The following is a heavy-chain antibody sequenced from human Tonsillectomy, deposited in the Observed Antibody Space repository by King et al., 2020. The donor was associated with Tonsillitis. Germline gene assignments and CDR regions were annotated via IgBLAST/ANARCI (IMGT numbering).Heavy chain of an antibody. CDR3: ARFMGSGSFAGGNDAFDI. D-gene: IGHD3-10*01. CDR1: EFTFRNYA. J-gene: IGHJ3*02. V-gene: IGHV3-64*01. Sequence: VQLVESGGGLVQPGGSLRLSCVASEFTFRNYAMNWVRQAPGKGLEYVSAINSNGDNTYYANSLKGRITISRDNSKSTLYLQMGSLRVEDMAVYYCARFMGSGSFAGGNDAFDIWGQGTMVTVSS. CDR2: INSNGDNT.